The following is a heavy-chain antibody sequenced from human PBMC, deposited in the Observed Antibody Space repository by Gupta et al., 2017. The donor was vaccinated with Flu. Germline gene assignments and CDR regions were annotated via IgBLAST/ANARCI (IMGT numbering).Heavy chain of an antibody. CDR1: Y. CDR2: INPNSGGT. V-gene: IGHV1-2*06. Sequence: YRHWVRQAPGQGLGWMGRINPNSGGTKYTQKFKGRVTRTSDTSINRVYMELGSLIADDTAIYYVARVGDCSTTGCYEPFDHWGQGSLGSVSS. D-gene: IGHD2-2*03. J-gene: IGHJ4*02. CDR3: ARVGDCSTTGCYEPFDH.